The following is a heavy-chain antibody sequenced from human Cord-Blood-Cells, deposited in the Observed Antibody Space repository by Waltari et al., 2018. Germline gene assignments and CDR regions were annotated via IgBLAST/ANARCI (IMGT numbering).Heavy chain of an antibody. CDR1: GYTFTGYY. J-gene: IGHJ6*02. Sequence: QVQLVQSGAEVKKPGASVKVSCKASGYTFTGYYMHWVRQAPGQGLEWMGWINPNSGGTNYAQKFQGWVTMTRDTSISTAYMELSRLRSDDTAVYYCARGQRITIFGVVILYYYYGMDVWGQGTTVTVSS. CDR2: INPNSGGT. D-gene: IGHD3-3*01. V-gene: IGHV1-2*04. CDR3: ARGQRITIFGVVILYYYYGMDV.